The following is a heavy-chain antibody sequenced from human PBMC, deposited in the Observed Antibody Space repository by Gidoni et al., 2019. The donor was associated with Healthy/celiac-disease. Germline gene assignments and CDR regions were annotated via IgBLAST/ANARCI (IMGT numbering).Heavy chain of an antibody. D-gene: IGHD1-7*01. J-gene: IGHJ6*02. CDR1: GYTFTGYY. CDR3: ARAGTGTTRYYYGMDV. Sequence: QVQLVQSGAEVKKPGASVKVSCKASGYTFTGYYMHLVRQAPGQGLEWMGWINPNSGGTNYAQKFQGWVTMTRDTSISTAYMELSRLRSDDTAVYYCARAGTGTTRYYYGMDVWGQGTTVTVSS. CDR2: INPNSGGT. V-gene: IGHV1-2*04.